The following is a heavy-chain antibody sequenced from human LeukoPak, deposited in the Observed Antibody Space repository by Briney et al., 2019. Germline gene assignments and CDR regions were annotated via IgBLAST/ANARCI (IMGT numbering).Heavy chain of an antibody. Sequence: PSETLSLTCTVSGGSISGSYWSWIRQAPGKGLDWIGYIYDSGSTNYNPSLKSRVTISIDTSKNQFSLKLSSVTAADTAVYYCAKASPNYSGGYCGSTYYYFMDAWGKGTTVTVSS. CDR1: GGSISGSY. CDR3: AKASPNYSGGYCGSTYYYFMDA. V-gene: IGHV4-59*01. J-gene: IGHJ6*03. D-gene: IGHD2-21*01. CDR2: IYDSGST.